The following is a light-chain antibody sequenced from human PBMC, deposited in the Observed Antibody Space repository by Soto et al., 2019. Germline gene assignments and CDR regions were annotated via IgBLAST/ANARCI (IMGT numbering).Light chain of an antibody. CDR3: QQTLSFPPT. V-gene: IGKV3-20*01. Sequence: EVVLTQSPGTLSLSPGERATLSCRASQSVSSTYLAWYQQKPGQAPRLLMYGASTRATGVPDRFSGSGSGTDFTLTISRLEPEDFATYYCQQTLSFPPTFGQGTKV. CDR1: QSVSSTY. CDR2: GAS. J-gene: IGKJ1*01.